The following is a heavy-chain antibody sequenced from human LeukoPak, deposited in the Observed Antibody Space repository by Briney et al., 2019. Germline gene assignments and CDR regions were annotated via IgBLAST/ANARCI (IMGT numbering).Heavy chain of an antibody. CDR3: AKDIVAAGLFFDY. V-gene: IGHV3-30-3*01. D-gene: IGHD6-13*01. CDR2: ISYDGSNK. CDR1: GFTFSSYA. J-gene: IGHJ4*02. Sequence: GGPLRLSCAASGFTFSSYAMHWVRQAPGKGLEWVAVISYDGSNKYYADSVKGRFTISRDNSKNTLYLQMNSLRAEDTAVYYCAKDIVAAGLFFDYWGQGTLVTVSS.